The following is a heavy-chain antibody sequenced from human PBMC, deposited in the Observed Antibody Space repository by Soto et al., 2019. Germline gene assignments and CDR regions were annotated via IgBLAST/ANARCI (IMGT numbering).Heavy chain of an antibody. CDR1: GFRFTVYG. CDR3: ARDDDTTTHYWVLM. Sequence: LQLVESGGGVVQPGPSLRLSCATSGFRFTVYGFHWVRQAPGKGLEWVAVIYSDGSKEYYGESVKGRFTVSRDNSKNTVHLQMSSLRAEDTALYYCARDDDTTTHYWVLMWGQGTLVTVSS. D-gene: IGHD2-15*01. J-gene: IGHJ4*02. CDR2: IYSDGSKE. V-gene: IGHV3-33*01.